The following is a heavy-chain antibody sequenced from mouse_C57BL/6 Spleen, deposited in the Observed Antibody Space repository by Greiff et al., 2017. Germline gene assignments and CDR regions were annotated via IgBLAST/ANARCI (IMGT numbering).Heavy chain of an antibody. D-gene: IGHD2-5*01. CDR2: IWSGGST. J-gene: IGHJ4*01. Sequence: VKLMESGPGLVQPSQSLSITCTVSGFSLPSYGVHWVRQSPGKGLEWLGVIWSGGSTDYNAAFISRLSISKDNSKSQVFFKMNSLQADDTAIYYCARNPLYSNYAMDYWGQGTSVTVSS. CDR1: GFSLPSYG. CDR3: ARNPLYSNYAMDY. V-gene: IGHV2-2*01.